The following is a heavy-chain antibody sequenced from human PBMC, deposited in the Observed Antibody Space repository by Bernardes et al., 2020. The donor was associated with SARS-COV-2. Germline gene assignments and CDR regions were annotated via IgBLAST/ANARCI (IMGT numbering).Heavy chain of an antibody. D-gene: IGHD1-26*01. J-gene: IGHJ2*01. CDR1: GDSISSYH. CDR2: VYYSGYT. CDR3: ARDIKVVGATRYFDL. V-gene: IGHV4-59*01. Sequence: WASLRLTCTVSGDSISSYHWRWIRQPPGKGLEWLGYVYYSGYTHYNPSLKSRITLSVDTSKHQFSLKLSSVTAADTAVYYCARDIKVVGATRYFDLWGRGTLVTGSS.